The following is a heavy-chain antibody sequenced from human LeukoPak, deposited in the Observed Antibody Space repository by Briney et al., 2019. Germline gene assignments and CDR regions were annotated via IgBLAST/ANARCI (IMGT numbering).Heavy chain of an antibody. D-gene: IGHD4-11*01. CDR3: ARTYRNYDAFDI. Sequence: GRSLRLSCAASGFTFSSYAMHWVRQAPGKGLEWVAVISYDGSNKYYADSVKGRFTISRDNSKNTLYLQMNSLRAEDTAVYYCARTYRNYDAFDIWGQGTMVTVSS. CDR1: GFTFSSYA. V-gene: IGHV3-30-3*01. CDR2: ISYDGSNK. J-gene: IGHJ3*02.